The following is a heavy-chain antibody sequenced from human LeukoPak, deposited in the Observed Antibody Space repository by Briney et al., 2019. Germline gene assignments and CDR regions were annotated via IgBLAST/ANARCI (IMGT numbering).Heavy chain of an antibody. CDR3: ATRSSGYGYGV. Sequence: GGSLRLSCAASGFTFSSYSMNWVRQAPGKGLEWVSYISSSSTTIYYADSVKGRFTISRDNAKNSLYLQMNSLRAEDTALYYCATRSSGYGYGVWGQGTLVTVSS. V-gene: IGHV3-48*01. CDR1: GFTFSSYS. D-gene: IGHD5-18*01. CDR2: ISSSSTTI. J-gene: IGHJ4*02.